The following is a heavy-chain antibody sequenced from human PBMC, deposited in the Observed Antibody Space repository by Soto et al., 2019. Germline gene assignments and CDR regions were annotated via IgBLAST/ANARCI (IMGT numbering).Heavy chain of an antibody. D-gene: IGHD3-3*01. CDR2: INPATGAA. J-gene: IGHJ3*02. CDR1: GYPVTAYY. Sequence: QLHLVQSGAVVKKPGASVTVSCSASGYPVTAYYMHWVRQAPGRGLEWMGGINPATGAANYTQTFQGRVTMARDTSTSTVFMDLSGLAAEDTAVFYCARGGGVGVAGSAAFDMWGQGTLVTVSS. CDR3: ARGGGVGVAGSAAFDM. V-gene: IGHV1-2*02.